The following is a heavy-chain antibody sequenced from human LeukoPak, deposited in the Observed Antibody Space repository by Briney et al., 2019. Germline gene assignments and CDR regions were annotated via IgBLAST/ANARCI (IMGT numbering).Heavy chain of an antibody. CDR2: IYFRWTT. V-gene: IGHV4-59*01. CDR1: GGPISDYY. CDR3: ARDRFYDNSGFRRLDF. J-gene: IGHJ4*02. Sequence: SETLSLTCNVSGGPISDYYWSWLRQPPGQGLEWIGYIYFRWTTNYSPSFQSRVSISVDTSKNQFSLRLTSVTAADTAVYYCARDRFYDNSGFRRLDFWGQGLLVTVSS. D-gene: IGHD3-22*01.